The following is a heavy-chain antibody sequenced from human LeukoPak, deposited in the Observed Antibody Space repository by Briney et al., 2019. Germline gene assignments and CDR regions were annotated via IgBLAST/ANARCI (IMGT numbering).Heavy chain of an antibody. D-gene: IGHD5-18*01. Sequence: PGGSLRLSCAASGFTFSSYSMNWVRQPPGKGLEWIGEINHSGSTNYNPSLKSRVTISVDTSKNQFSLKLSSVTAADTAVYYCARDRRGYSYGLDYWGQGTLVTVSS. V-gene: IGHV4-34*01. CDR1: GFTFSSYS. J-gene: IGHJ4*02. CDR3: ARDRRGYSYGLDY. CDR2: INHSGST.